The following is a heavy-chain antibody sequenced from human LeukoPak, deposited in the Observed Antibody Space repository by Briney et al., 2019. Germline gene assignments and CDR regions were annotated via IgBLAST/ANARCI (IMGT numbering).Heavy chain of an antibody. D-gene: IGHD3-10*01. Sequence: SQTLSLTCAISGDSVSSNSAAWNWIRQSPPRGLEWLGSTYYRSKWYNDYAVSVKSRITINPDTSKNQFSLQLNSVTPEDTAVYYCARGVAGYGSGAFDYWGQGTLVTVSS. J-gene: IGHJ4*02. CDR2: TYYRSKWYN. V-gene: IGHV6-1*01. CDR3: ARGVAGYGSGAFDY. CDR1: GDSVSSNSAA.